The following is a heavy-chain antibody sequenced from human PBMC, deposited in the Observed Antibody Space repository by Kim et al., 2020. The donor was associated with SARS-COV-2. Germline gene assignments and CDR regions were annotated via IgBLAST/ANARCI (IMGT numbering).Heavy chain of an antibody. CDR2: IKQDGSEK. Sequence: LSLTCAASGFTFSSYWMSWVRQAPGKGLEWVANIKQDGSEKYYVDSVKGRFTISRDNAKNSLYLQMNSLRAEDTAVYYCARGPSRGSSFGYWGQGTLVTVSS. CDR1: GFTFSSYW. V-gene: IGHV3-7*01. J-gene: IGHJ4*02. CDR3: ARGPSRGSSFGY. D-gene: IGHD6-6*01.